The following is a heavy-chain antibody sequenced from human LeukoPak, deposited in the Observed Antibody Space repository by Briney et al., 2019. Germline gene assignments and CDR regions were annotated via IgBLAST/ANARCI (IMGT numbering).Heavy chain of an antibody. CDR1: GYTFSTYA. CDR2: INAGNGNT. Sequence: ASVKVSCKASGYTFSTYAIHWVRQAPGQRLEWMGWINAGNGNTRYTQKFQGRVTITRDTSASTAYMELSSLTSEDTAVYYCARSNDGDYWGQGTLVTVSS. D-gene: IGHD5-24*01. V-gene: IGHV1-3*01. CDR3: ARSNDGDY. J-gene: IGHJ4*02.